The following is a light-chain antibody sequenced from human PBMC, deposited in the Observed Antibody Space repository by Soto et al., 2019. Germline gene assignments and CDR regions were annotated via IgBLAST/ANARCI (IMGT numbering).Light chain of an antibody. CDR3: SSYTSSSTYV. CDR1: SSDVGNYNY. Sequence: QCVLTQPASVSGSPGQSITISCTGTSSDVGNYNYVSWYQHHPGKAPKLMIYDVSNRPSGVSNRFSGSKSGNTASLIISGLQAEDEADYYCSSYTSSSTYVFGTGTKVTVL. J-gene: IGLJ1*01. CDR2: DVS. V-gene: IGLV2-14*03.